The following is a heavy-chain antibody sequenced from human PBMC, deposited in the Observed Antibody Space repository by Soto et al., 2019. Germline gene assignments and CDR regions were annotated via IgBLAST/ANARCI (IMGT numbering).Heavy chain of an antibody. CDR3: ARGRYDWNQGAFDV. V-gene: IGHV4-31*03. CDR1: GGSISSGGYY. Sequence: PSETLSLTCTVSGGSISSGGYYWSWIRQHPGKGLEWVGYSYYTGSSYYNPSLKSRVTISVDASKNQLSLRLASVTAADTAVYYCARGRYDWNQGAFDVWGQGTMVTVSS. D-gene: IGHD1-20*01. CDR2: SYYTGSS. J-gene: IGHJ3*01.